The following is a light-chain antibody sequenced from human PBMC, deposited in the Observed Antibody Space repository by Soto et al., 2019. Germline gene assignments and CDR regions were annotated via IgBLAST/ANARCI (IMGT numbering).Light chain of an antibody. CDR3: ISYAGTTYV. CDR1: SGNVGGYNY. V-gene: IGLV2-8*01. Sequence: QSVLAQPPSASGSPGQSVTISCTGTSGNVGGYNYVSWYQQHPGKAPKLMISEVSKRPSGVPDRFSGSKSGNTASLTVSGLQAEDEADYYCISYAGTTYVFGTGTKVTVL. CDR2: EVS. J-gene: IGLJ1*01.